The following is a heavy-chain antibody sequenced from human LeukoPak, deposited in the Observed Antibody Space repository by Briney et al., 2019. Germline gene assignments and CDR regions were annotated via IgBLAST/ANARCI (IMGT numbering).Heavy chain of an antibody. Sequence: GGSLRLSCSASGSTFSRFWMSWVRQAPGKGLEYVALIKQGGSEIYHMDSVKGRFTISRDDATNSLYLQMNSLRVEDTALYYCARDRESESDSEGDYWGQGTLVTVHS. CDR2: IKQGGSEI. CDR1: GSTFSRFW. J-gene: IGHJ4*02. CDR3: ARDRESESDSEGDY. D-gene: IGHD4-11*01. V-gene: IGHV3-7*01.